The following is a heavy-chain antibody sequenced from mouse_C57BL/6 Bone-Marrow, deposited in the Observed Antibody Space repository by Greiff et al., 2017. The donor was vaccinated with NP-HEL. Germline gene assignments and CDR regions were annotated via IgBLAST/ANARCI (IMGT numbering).Heavy chain of an antibody. CDR1: GYTFTSYG. CDR2: IYPRSGNT. J-gene: IGHJ1*03. D-gene: IGHD1-1*01. CDR3: ARRVRYLRYFDV. Sequence: QVQLQQSGAELARPGASVKLSCKASGYTFTSYGISWVKQRTGQGLEWIGEIYPRSGNTYYNEKFKGKATLTADKSSSTAYMELRSLTAEDSAVYFCARRVRYLRYFDVWGTGTPVTVSA. V-gene: IGHV1-81*01.